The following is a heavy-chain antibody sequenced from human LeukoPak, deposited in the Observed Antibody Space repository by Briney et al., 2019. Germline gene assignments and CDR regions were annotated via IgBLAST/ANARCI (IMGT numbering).Heavy chain of an antibody. D-gene: IGHD3-22*01. V-gene: IGHV3-7*01. CDR2: IKQDGSEK. J-gene: IGHJ4*02. Sequence: GGSLRLSCAASGFTFSNYWMNWVRQAPGKGLEWVANIKQDGSEKYYVDSVEGRFTVSRDNTKNSLYLQMNSLRAEDTAVYYCARDYDSSGYYYAGGRRLPDYWGQGTLVTVSS. CDR3: ARDYDSSGYYYAGGRRLPDY. CDR1: GFTFSNYW.